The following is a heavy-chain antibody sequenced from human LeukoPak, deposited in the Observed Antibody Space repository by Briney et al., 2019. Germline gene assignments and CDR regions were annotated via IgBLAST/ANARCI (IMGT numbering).Heavy chain of an antibody. CDR2: INPNSGGT. D-gene: IGHD6-19*01. CDR3: ARTKGSGWSGGYYYGMDV. CDR1: GYTFTGYY. Sequence: ASVKVSCKASGYTFTGYYMHWVRQAPGQGLEWMGWINPNSGGTNYAQKFQGRVTMTRDTSISTAHMELSRLRSDDTAVYYCARTKGSGWSGGYYYGMDVWGQGTTVTVSS. J-gene: IGHJ6*02. V-gene: IGHV1-2*02.